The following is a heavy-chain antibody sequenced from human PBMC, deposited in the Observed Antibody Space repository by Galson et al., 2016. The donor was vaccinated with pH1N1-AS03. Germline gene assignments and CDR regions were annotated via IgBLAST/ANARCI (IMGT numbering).Heavy chain of an antibody. CDR3: TRHPRRAAGGLGGFDP. Sequence: SLRLSCAASGFNFSASAMHWVRQTSGKGLEWIGRIRAKAYNYATEYAASVRGRFTISKDDSKNTAFLQMNSLKIEDTAVYYCTRHPRRAAGGLGGFDPWGQGTLVTVSS. V-gene: IGHV3-73*01. J-gene: IGHJ5*02. CDR2: IRAKAYNYAT. CDR1: GFNFSASA. D-gene: IGHD6-13*01.